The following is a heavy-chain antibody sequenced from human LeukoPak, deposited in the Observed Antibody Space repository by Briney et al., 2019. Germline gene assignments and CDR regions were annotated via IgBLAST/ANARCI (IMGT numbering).Heavy chain of an antibody. J-gene: IGHJ4*02. CDR3: ARDSSTIFGVVRRRYFDY. D-gene: IGHD3-3*01. V-gene: IGHV4-31*03. Sequence: PSQTLSLTCTVSGGSISSGGYYWSWIRQHPGKGLEWIGYIYYSGSTYYNPSLKSRVTISVDTSKNQFSLKLSSVTAADTAVYYCARDSSTIFGVVRRRYFDYWGQGTLVTVSS. CDR2: IYYSGST. CDR1: GGSISSGGYY.